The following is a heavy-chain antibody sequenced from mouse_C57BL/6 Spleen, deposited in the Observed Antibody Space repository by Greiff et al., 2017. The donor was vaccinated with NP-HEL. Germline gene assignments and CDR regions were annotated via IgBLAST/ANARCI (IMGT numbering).Heavy chain of an antibody. CDR2: IHPNSGST. CDR3: ARSPSITTVVATENWYFDV. V-gene: IGHV1-64*01. CDR1: GYTFTSYW. Sequence: VQLQQPGAELVKPGASVKLSCKASGYTFTSYWMHWVKQRPGQGLEWIGMIHPNSGSTNYNEKFKSKATLTVDKSSSTAYMQLSSLTSEDSAVYYCARSPSITTVVATENWYFDVWGTGTTVTVSS. D-gene: IGHD1-1*01. J-gene: IGHJ1*03.